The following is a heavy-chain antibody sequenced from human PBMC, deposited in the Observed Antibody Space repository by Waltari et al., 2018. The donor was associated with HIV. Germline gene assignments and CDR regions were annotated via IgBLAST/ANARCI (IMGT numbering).Heavy chain of an antibody. V-gene: IGHV4-59*08. CDR1: GDSIRSFY. CDR2: SFYAGNT. Sequence: QVQLQESGPGLVKPSETLSLTCSVSGDSIRSFYWSWLRQPPGKGLGWIGLSFYAGNTVYNPSLASRVAMSTDTSKNQFSLTLSSVTAADTAVYYCARHFNYDPSLDPFVIWGQGTTVTVSS. D-gene: IGHD3-22*01. J-gene: IGHJ3*02. CDR3: ARHFNYDPSLDPFVI.